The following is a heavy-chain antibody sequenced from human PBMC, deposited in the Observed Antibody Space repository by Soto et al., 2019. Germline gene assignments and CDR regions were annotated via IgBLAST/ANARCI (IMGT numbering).Heavy chain of an antibody. Sequence: EVQLVESGGGLVQPGGSLRLSCAASGFTFSTYWMHWVRQAPGEGLVWVSRIKTDGSSTGYADSVKGPFTISRDNAKNTMYLQMNSLRGEDTAVYYCARVGVGHNEVDYWGQGTLGTVSS. CDR1: GFTFSTYW. CDR3: ARVGVGHNEVDY. J-gene: IGHJ4*02. CDR2: IKTDGSST. D-gene: IGHD3-16*01. V-gene: IGHV3-74*01.